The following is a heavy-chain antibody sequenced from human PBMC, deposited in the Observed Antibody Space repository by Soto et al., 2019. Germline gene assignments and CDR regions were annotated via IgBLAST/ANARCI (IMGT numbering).Heavy chain of an antibody. CDR2: IIPIFGTA. V-gene: IGHV1-69*13. CDR1: GGTFSSYA. J-gene: IGHJ4*01. D-gene: IGHD3-22*01. CDR3: ATYYYDSSGYYPDY. Sequence: SVKVSCKASGGTFSSYAISWVRQAPGQGLEWMGGIIPIFGTAIYAQKFQGRVTITADESTSTAYMELSSLRSEDTAVYYCATYYYDSSGYYPDYWGQGPLVTVSS.